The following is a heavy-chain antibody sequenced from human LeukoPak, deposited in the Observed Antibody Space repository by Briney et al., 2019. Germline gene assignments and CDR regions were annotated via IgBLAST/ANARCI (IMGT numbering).Heavy chain of an antibody. CDR2: ISSSSSNI. Sequence: GGSLRLSCAASGFDFSTYSIDWVRQAPGKGLEWVSYISSSSSNIYHADSVKGRFTISRDNAKNSLHLQMNSLRAEDTAVYYCARVGRRGWTVDYWGQGTLVTVSS. D-gene: IGHD1-26*01. J-gene: IGHJ4*02. V-gene: IGHV3-48*04. CDR3: ARVGRRGWTVDY. CDR1: GFDFSTYS.